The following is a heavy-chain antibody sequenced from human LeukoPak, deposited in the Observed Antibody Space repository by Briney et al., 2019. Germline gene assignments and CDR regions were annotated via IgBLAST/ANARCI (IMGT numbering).Heavy chain of an antibody. V-gene: IGHV3-48*03. CDR2: ISSSGSTI. J-gene: IGHJ6*04. CDR3: AELGITMIGGV. CDR1: GFTFSSYE. D-gene: IGHD3-10*02. Sequence: GGSLRLSCAPSGFTFSSYEMNWVRQAPGKGLEWVSYISSSGSTIYYADSVKGRFTISRDNAKNSLYLQMNSLRAEDTAVYYCAELGITMIGGVWGKGTTVTISS.